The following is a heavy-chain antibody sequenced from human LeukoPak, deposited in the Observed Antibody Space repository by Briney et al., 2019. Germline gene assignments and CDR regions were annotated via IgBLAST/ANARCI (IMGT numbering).Heavy chain of an antibody. CDR1: GFTFSSYA. CDR2: ISGSGGST. CDR3: AKAASSSWPSYYYGMDV. Sequence: GGSLRLSCAASGFTFSSYAMSWVRQAPGKGLEWVSAISGSGGSTYYADSVKGRFTISRDNSKNTLYLQMNSLRAEDTAVYYCAKAASSSWPSYYYGMDVWGQGTTVTVSS. J-gene: IGHJ6*02. D-gene: IGHD6-13*01. V-gene: IGHV3-23*01.